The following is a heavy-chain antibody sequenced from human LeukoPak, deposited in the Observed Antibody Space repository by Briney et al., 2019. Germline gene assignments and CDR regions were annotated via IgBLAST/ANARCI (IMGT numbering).Heavy chain of an antibody. CDR2: ISSSSSTI. D-gene: IGHD3/OR15-3a*01. CDR1: GFTFSSYS. J-gene: IGHJ3*02. Sequence: GGSLRLSCAASGFTFSSYSMNWVRQAPGKGLEWVSYISSSSSTIYYADSVKGRFTISRDNAKNSLYLQMNSLRAEDTAVYYCAREVGPYAFDIWGQGTMVTVSS. CDR3: AREVGPYAFDI. V-gene: IGHV3-48*01.